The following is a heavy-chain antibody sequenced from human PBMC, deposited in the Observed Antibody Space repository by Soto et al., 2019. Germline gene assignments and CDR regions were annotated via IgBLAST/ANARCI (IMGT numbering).Heavy chain of an antibody. V-gene: IGHV4-31*03. Sequence: SETLSLTCTVSGGSISSGGYYWSWIRQHPGKGLEWIGYIYNSGNTYYNPSLKSRVTISVDTSKNQFSLKLSSVSVADTAVYYCAREGSGPLDYWGQGALVTVSS. J-gene: IGHJ4*02. CDR1: GGSISSGGYY. CDR3: AREGSGPLDY. CDR2: IYNSGNT.